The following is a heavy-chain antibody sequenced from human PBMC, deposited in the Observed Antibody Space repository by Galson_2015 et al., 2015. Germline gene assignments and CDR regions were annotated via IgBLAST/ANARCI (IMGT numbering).Heavy chain of an antibody. CDR3: ASEPKRYCSGSSCYST. D-gene: IGHD2-15*01. J-gene: IGHJ5*02. V-gene: IGHV1-3*01. CDR2: INPGDSNT. Sequence: SVKVSCKASGYSFTYYVIHWVRQAPRQRLEWMGWINPGDSNTKYSQKFQGRVTISRDTLANTSYMELSSLRSEDTAVYYCASEPKRYCSGSSCYSTWGQGTLVTVSS. CDR1: GYSFTYYV.